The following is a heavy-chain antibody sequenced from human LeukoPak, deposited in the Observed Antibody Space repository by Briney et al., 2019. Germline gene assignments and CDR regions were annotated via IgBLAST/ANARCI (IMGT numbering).Heavy chain of an antibody. Sequence: GGSLRLSCAASGFTFSSYGMHWVRQAPGKGLEWVAFIRYDGSNKYYADSVKGRFTISRDNSKNTLYLQMNSLRAEDTALYYCAKAQAVADYYYGMDVWGQGTTVTVSS. CDR3: AKAQAVADYYYGMDV. D-gene: IGHD6-19*01. CDR1: GFTFSSYG. V-gene: IGHV3-30*02. CDR2: IRYDGSNK. J-gene: IGHJ6*02.